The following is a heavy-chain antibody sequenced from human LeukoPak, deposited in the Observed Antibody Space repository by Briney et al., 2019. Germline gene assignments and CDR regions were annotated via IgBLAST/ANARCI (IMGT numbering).Heavy chain of an antibody. CDR3: ARIRPYDYVWGSYRPNDY. CDR1: GFTVSSNY. V-gene: IGHV3-53*01. Sequence: GGSLRLSCAASGFTVSSNYMSWVRQAPGKGLEWVSVIYSGGSTYYADSVKGRFTISRGNSKNTLYLQMNSLRAEDTAVYYCARIRPYDYVWGSYRPNDYWGQGTLVTVSS. CDR2: IYSGGST. D-gene: IGHD3-16*02. J-gene: IGHJ4*02.